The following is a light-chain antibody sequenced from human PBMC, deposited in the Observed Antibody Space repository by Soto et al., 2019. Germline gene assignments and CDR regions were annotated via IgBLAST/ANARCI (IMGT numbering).Light chain of an antibody. J-gene: IGKJ1*01. CDR3: QQYDTWPGT. V-gene: IGKV3-15*01. CDR1: QSVSSY. Sequence: EQVMTQSPATLSVSLGERATLSCRTSQSVSSYLAWYQKKPGQAPRLLIYGASTRATGIPARFSGSGSGTEFTLTISSLQSEDFAIYYCQQYDTWPGTFXQGTKVDIK. CDR2: GAS.